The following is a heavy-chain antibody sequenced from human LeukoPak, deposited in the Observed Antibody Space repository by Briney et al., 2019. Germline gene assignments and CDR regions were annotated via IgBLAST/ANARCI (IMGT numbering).Heavy chain of an antibody. D-gene: IGHD1-26*01. CDR1: GFTFANSW. CDR3: TRDTEGSLDY. CDR2: INRDGSTK. J-gene: IGHJ4*02. Sequence: GGSLRLSCSAAGFTFANSWMACVRQAPGKGLQWVANINRDGSTKHYADSLKGRFTISRDNPKNSLYLQMNNLRADDTAFYYCTRDTEGSLDYWGQGILVTVAS. V-gene: IGHV3-7*01.